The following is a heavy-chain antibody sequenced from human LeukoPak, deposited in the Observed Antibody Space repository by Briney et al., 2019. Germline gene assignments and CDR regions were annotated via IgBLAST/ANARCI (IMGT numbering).Heavy chain of an antibody. J-gene: IGHJ4*02. V-gene: IGHV4-59*01. CDR1: GGSISSYY. CDR2: IYYSGST. D-gene: IGHD6-19*01. Sequence: PSETLSLTCTVSGGSISSYYWSWIRQPPGKGLEWMGYIYYSGSTNYNPSLKSRVTISVDTSKNQFSLKLSSVTAADTAVYYCATSDSSGWYGFDYWGQGTLVTVSS. CDR3: ATSDSSGWYGFDY.